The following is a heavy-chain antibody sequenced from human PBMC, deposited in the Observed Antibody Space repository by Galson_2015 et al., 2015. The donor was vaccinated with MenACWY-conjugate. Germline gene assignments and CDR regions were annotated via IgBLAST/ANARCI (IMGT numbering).Heavy chain of an antibody. Sequence: ETLSLTCTVSGDSIGSYYWSWIRQPPGTGLEWIGYIYYSGSTNYNPSLKSRVTISVDTSKNQFSVKLSSVTAADTAVYYCARGRSPCSSTSCYTSSEYFQHWGQGTLVTVSS. J-gene: IGHJ1*01. CDR2: IYYSGST. CDR3: ARGRSPCSSTSCYTSSEYFQH. D-gene: IGHD2-2*02. V-gene: IGHV4-59*01. CDR1: GDSIGSYY.